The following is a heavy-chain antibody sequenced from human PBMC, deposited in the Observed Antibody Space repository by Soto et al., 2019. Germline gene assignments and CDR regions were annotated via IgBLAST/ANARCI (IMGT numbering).Heavy chain of an antibody. J-gene: IGHJ6*02. D-gene: IGHD3-16*01. Sequence: QVQLQESGPGLVKPSQTLSLTCTVSGGSISSGGYYWSWIRQHPGKGLEWIGYIYYSGSTYYNPSRKSRVTISVDTSKNQFSLKLSSVTAADTAVYSCARRGWGHGMDVWGQGTTVTVSS. V-gene: IGHV4-31*03. CDR2: IYYSGST. CDR3: ARRGWGHGMDV. CDR1: GGSISSGGYY.